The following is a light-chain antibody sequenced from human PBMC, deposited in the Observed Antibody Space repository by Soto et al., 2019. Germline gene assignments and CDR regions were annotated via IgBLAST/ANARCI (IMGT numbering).Light chain of an antibody. Sequence: EIVLTQSPATLSLSPGERATLSCRASQNVSSYLAWYQQKPGQAPRLLLYDASNRATGIPARFSGSGSGTDFTLTISSLEPEDFAIYYCQQRSNWLLTFGGGTKVEIK. CDR2: DAS. V-gene: IGKV3-11*01. CDR1: QNVSSY. CDR3: QQRSNWLLT. J-gene: IGKJ4*01.